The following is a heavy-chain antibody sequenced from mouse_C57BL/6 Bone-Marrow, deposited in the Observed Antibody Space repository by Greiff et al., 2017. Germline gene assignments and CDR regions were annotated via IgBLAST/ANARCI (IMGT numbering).Heavy chain of an antibody. CDR1: GFTFSSYA. J-gene: IGHJ1*03. CDR2: ISDGGNYT. CDR3: ARGSYYWYFGV. D-gene: IGHD2-12*01. Sequence: EVKVVESGGGLVKPGGSLKLSCAASGFTFSSYAMSWVRQTPEKRLEWVATISDGGNYTYDPDNVKGRFTIARDNAKNTLYLQMSHLKSEDTAMYYCARGSYYWYFGVWGTGTTVTVSS. V-gene: IGHV5-4*03.